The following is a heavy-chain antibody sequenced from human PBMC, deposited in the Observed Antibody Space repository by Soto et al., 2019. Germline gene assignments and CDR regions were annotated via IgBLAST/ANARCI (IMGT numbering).Heavy chain of an antibody. V-gene: IGHV3-15*01. CDR2: IKSKTGGGTA. CDR3: STVNPSSGYCSVY. J-gene: IGHJ4*02. CDR1: GFTFSNAW. D-gene: IGHD2-15*01. Sequence: PGGSLRLSCAASGFTFSNAWLSWVRQTPGRGLEWVGRIKSKTGGGTAEYAAPVKGRFTISRDDSKDTLYLQMNSLETEDTAIYYCSTVNPSSGYCSVYWGQGTLVTVSS.